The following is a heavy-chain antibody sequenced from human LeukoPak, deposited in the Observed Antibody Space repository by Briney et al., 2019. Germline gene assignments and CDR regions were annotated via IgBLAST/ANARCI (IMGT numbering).Heavy chain of an antibody. CDR3: ARDHRSGIAADLSDY. Sequence: ASVKVSCKASGYTFTSYYMHWVRQAPGQGLEWMGIINPSGGSTSYAQKFQGRVTMTRDTSTSTVYMELSSLRSEDTAVYYCARDHRSGIAADLSDYWGQGTLVTVSS. V-gene: IGHV1-46*01. D-gene: IGHD6-13*01. CDR1: GYTFTSYY. J-gene: IGHJ4*02. CDR2: INPSGGST.